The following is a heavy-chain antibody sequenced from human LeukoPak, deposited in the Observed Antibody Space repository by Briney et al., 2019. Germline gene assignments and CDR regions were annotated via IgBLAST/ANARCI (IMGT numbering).Heavy chain of an antibody. CDR3: ARDGRDSGSYYSDY. D-gene: IGHD3-10*01. V-gene: IGHV3-53*01. Sequence: GGSLRLSCAASGFSVRSNYMSWVRQAPGKGLEWVSVIYSGGRTDYADSVKGRFTISRDNSKNTLYLQMNSLRAEDTAVYYCARDGRDSGSYYSDYWGQGTLVTVSS. CDR1: GFSVRSNY. CDR2: IYSGGRT. J-gene: IGHJ4*02.